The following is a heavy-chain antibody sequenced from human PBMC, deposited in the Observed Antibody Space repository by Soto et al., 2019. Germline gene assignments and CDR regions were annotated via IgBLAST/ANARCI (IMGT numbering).Heavy chain of an antibody. J-gene: IGHJ6*03. CDR2: IYYSGST. D-gene: IGHD2-15*01. CDR1: GGSISSSSYY. V-gene: IGHV4-39*01. Sequence: LSLTCTVSGGSISSSSYYWGWIRQPPGKGLEWIGSIYYSGSTYYNPSLKNRVTISVDTSKNQFSLKLSSVTAADTAVYYCASQQGYCSGGSCYFRNYYYYYMDVWGKGTTVTVSS. CDR3: ASQQGYCSGGSCYFRNYYYYYMDV.